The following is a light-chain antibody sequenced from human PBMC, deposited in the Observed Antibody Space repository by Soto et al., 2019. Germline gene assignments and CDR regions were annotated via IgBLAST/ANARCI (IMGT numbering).Light chain of an antibody. V-gene: IGKV3-11*01. CDR2: DAS. Sequence: EILLTQSPATLSLYPGEGATLSCRASQSVSSYLVWYQQKNGQAPRLLMYDASKRDTGIPARFSGSGSGTDFTLSFSRLEPEDFEVYYCQQFNSWPPAFGQGTKVDIK. CDR3: QQFNSWPPA. CDR1: QSVSSY. J-gene: IGKJ1*01.